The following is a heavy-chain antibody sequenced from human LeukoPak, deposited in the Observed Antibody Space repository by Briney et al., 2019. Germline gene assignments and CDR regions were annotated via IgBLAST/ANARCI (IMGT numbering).Heavy chain of an antibody. CDR2: ISGSTNKI. V-gene: IGHV3-21*01. D-gene: IGHD6-13*01. CDR1: GFTFSAYS. Sequence: PGGSLRLSCTASGFTFSAYSMNWIRQAPVKELEWVSSISGSTNKINYADSVKGRFTVSRDNTKNSIYLQLNNLRGDDTAVYYCARGFAATAGSYWGQGTFVAVSS. J-gene: IGHJ4*02. CDR3: ARGFAATAGSY.